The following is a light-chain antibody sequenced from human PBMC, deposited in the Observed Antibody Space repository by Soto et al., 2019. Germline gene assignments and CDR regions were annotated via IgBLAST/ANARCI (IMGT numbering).Light chain of an antibody. CDR2: GAS. J-gene: IGKJ1*01. CDR1: QSVSNNY. CDR3: QQYDASPET. V-gene: IGKV3-20*01. Sequence: IVLTQSPGTLSLSPGERATLSCRASQSVSNNYLAWYQQKPGQAPSLLIYGASRRATGIPDRFSGSGSGTDFTLTVSRLEPEDFAVYYCQQYDASPETFGQGTKVDIK.